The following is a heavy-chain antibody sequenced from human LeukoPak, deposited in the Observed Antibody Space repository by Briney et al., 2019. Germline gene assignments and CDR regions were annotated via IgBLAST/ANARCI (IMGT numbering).Heavy chain of an antibody. D-gene: IGHD3-10*01. J-gene: IGHJ2*01. Sequence: PSETLSLTCTVSGGSINIGGYYWSWIRQPPGKGLEWIGYIYHSGSTYYNPSLKSRVTISVDTSKNQFSLKLSSVTAADTAVYYCARLTMFRGVIYGTDWHSDLWGRGTLVTVSS. CDR2: IYHSGST. CDR3: ARLTMFRGVIYGTDWHSDL. CDR1: GGSINIGGYY. V-gene: IGHV4-30-2*01.